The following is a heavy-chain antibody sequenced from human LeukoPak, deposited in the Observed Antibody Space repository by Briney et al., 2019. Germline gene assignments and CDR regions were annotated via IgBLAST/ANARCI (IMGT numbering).Heavy chain of an antibody. J-gene: IGHJ4*02. CDR3: ARGGARGHSYGFLSKRNYFDY. CDR2: IYYSGST. V-gene: IGHV4-39*07. CDR1: GASISSSSYS. D-gene: IGHD5-18*01. Sequence: SETLSLPCTVSGASISSSSYSWAWLRQPPGRGLGWIGSIYYSGSTYYNPSLKSRVAISVDTSKNQFSLKLSSVTAADTAVYYCARGGARGHSYGFLSKRNYFDYWGQGTLVTVSS.